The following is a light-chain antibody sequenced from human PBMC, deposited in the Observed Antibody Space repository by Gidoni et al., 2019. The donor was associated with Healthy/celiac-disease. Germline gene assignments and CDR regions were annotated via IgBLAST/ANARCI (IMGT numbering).Light chain of an antibody. CDR3: QQRSNWPLT. Sequence: EIVFTQSPATLSLSPGERATLSCRASQSVSSYLACYRQKPGQAPRLLIYDASNRATGIPARFSGSGSGTDFTLTISSLEPGDFAVYYFQQRSNWPLTFGGGTKVEIK. CDR1: QSVSSY. CDR2: DAS. V-gene: IGKV3-11*01. J-gene: IGKJ4*01.